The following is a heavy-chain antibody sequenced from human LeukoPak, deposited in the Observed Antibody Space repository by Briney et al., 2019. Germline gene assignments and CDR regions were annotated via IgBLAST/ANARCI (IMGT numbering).Heavy chain of an antibody. V-gene: IGHV4-4*08. Sequence: SETLSLTCTVSGGPINTYYWGWIRQPPGKGLEWIGYVYSSGSTIYNPSLKSRVTISVDTSRNQFSLKLNSVTAADTAVYYCAQRSAYYPNNCFDPWGQGTLVTVSS. CDR1: GGPINTYY. D-gene: IGHD3-22*01. J-gene: IGHJ5*02. CDR3: AQRSAYYPNNCFDP. CDR2: VYSSGST.